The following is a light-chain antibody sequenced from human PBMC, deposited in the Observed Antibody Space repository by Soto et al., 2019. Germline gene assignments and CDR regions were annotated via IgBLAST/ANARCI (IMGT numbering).Light chain of an antibody. Sequence: DIQMTQSPSTLSASVGDRVTITCRASQSISSWLAWYQQKPGKAPKLLIYDASSLESGVPSRFSGSGSGTELTLTISSLQSDDFATYYCQQYNSYWWTFGQGTKVEIK. V-gene: IGKV1-5*01. J-gene: IGKJ1*01. CDR3: QQYNSYWWT. CDR2: DAS. CDR1: QSISSW.